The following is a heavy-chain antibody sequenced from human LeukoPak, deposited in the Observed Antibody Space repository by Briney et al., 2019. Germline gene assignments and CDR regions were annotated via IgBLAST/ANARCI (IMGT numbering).Heavy chain of an antibody. Sequence: PETLSLTCAVYGGSFSGYYWSWIRQPPGKGLEWIGEINHSGSTNYNPSLKSRVTISVDTSKNQFSLKLSSVTAADTAVYYCARRQLVRNFDYWGQGTLVTVSS. V-gene: IGHV4-34*01. J-gene: IGHJ4*02. CDR3: ARRQLVRNFDY. CDR2: INHSGST. CDR1: GGSFSGYY. D-gene: IGHD6-6*01.